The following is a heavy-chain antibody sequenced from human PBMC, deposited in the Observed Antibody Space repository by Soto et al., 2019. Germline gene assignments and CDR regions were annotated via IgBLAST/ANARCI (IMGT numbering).Heavy chain of an antibody. CDR3: ARGRGSWTLYYYYGMDV. CDR2: IYSGGST. D-gene: IGHD6-13*01. J-gene: IGHJ6*02. CDR1: GFPVSSNY. Sequence: GGSLRLSCAASGFPVSSNYMSWVRQAPGKGLEWVSVIYSGGSTYYADSVKGRFTISRDNSKNTLYLQMNSLRAEDTAVYYCARGRGSWTLYYYYGMDVWGQGTTVTVSS. V-gene: IGHV3-53*01.